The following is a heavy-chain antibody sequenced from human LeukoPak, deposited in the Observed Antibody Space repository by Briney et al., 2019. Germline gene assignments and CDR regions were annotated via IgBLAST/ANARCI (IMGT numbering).Heavy chain of an antibody. CDR1: GFTVSSNY. D-gene: IGHD2-2*02. V-gene: IGHV3-66*01. J-gene: IGHJ3*02. CDR2: VYSGGST. Sequence: GGSLRLSCAASGFTVSSNYMSWVRQAPGKGLEWVSIVYSGGSTYYADSVKGRFTISRDNSKNTLYLHMNSLRAEDTAVYYCARENCGTTCYTSRAFDIWGQGTMVTVSS. CDR3: ARENCGTTCYTSRAFDI.